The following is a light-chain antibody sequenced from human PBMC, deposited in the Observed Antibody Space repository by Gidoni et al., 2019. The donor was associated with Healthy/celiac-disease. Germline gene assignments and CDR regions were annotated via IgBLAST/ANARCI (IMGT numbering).Light chain of an antibody. V-gene: IGKV1-8*01. Sequence: AIRMTQSPSSFSASTGDRVTITCRASQGISSYLAWYQQKPGKAPKLLIYAASTLQSGVPSRFSGRGSGTDFTLTISCLQSEDFATYYCQQYDSYPRTCGQGTKVEIK. CDR2: AAS. CDR1: QGISSY. CDR3: QQYDSYPRT. J-gene: IGKJ1*01.